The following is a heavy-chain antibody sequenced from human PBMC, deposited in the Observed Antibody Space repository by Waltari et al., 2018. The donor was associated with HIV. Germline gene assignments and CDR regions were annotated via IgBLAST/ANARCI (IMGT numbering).Heavy chain of an antibody. V-gene: IGHV4-61*02. CDR1: GGSISSGSYY. J-gene: IGHJ4*02. D-gene: IGHD4-17*01. Sequence: QVQLQESGPGLVKPSQTLSLTCTVSGGSISSGSYYWSWIRQPAGKGLEWIGRIDTSGSTNYNPSLKSRVTISVDTSKNQFSLKLSSVTAADTAVYYCARGGSYGGYYFDYWGQGTLVTVSS. CDR3: ARGGSYGGYYFDY. CDR2: IDTSGST.